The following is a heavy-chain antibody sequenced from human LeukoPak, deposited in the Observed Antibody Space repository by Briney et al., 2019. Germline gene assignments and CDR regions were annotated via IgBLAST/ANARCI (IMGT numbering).Heavy chain of an antibody. Sequence: SGPTLLHPTPTLTLTCTFYGFSLRTRGMRVGWIRQPPVKALEWPSRIDWDDDKFYSTSLKTRLTISKDTSKNQVVLTMTNMDPVDTATYYCARTRYCSSTSCNIFDYWGQGTLVTVSS. CDR3: ARTRYCSSTSCNIFDY. D-gene: IGHD2-2*02. V-gene: IGHV2-70*04. CDR1: GFSLRTRGMR. J-gene: IGHJ4*02. CDR2: IDWDDDK.